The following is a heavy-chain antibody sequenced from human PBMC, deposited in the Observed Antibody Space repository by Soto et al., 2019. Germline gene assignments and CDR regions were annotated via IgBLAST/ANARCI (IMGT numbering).Heavy chain of an antibody. Sequence: EVQLVESGGDLVQPGGSLRLSCAASGFTVSSHYMNWVRQAPGKGLEWVSLIQSGGSTFYADSVKGRFTISRDNSKNTLFRQMNSLRVEDTTMYYSSMDDVYCRGGSCYGVPMDVRGRGTTVTVSS. CDR3: SMDDVYCRGGSCYGVPMDV. CDR1: GFTVSSHY. CDR2: IQSGGST. V-gene: IGHV3-66*01. J-gene: IGHJ6*03. D-gene: IGHD2-15*01.